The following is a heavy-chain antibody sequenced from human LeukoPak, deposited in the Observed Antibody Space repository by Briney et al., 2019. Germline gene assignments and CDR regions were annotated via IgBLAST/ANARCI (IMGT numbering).Heavy chain of an antibody. D-gene: IGHD3-22*01. Sequence: RGSLRLSCAASGFTFSSYAMSWVRQAPGKGLEWVAAILGSGGYTYYADSVKGRFTISRDNPRNTLYLQMHSLRAEDTAVYYCAKDPMSSGYYENWFDSWGQGTLVTVSS. CDR1: GFTFSSYA. CDR2: ILGSGGYT. CDR3: AKDPMSSGYYENWFDS. V-gene: IGHV3-23*01. J-gene: IGHJ5*01.